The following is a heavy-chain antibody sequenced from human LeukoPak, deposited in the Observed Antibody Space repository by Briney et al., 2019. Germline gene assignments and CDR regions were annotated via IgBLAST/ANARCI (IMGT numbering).Heavy chain of an antibody. Sequence: SETPSLTCAVSGASISSSNWWSWVRQSPGKGLEWIGEVYHSGSTNYNPSLKSRVAISVDKSKNQFSLKLSSVTAADTAVYYCARVRLGDNSGYSLDYWGQGTLVTVSS. V-gene: IGHV4-4*02. D-gene: IGHD3-22*01. J-gene: IGHJ4*02. CDR3: ARVRLGDNSGYSLDY. CDR2: VYHSGST. CDR1: GASISSSNW.